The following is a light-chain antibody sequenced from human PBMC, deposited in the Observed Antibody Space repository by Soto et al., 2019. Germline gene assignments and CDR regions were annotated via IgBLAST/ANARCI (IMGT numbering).Light chain of an antibody. Sequence: QSVLTQPASVSGSPGQSITISCTGTSSDVGTYNYVSWYQQHPGKAPKLMIYEVSDRPSGVSNRFSGSKSGNTASLTISGLQAEDEADYYCSSSTSSSTLSYVFGTGTKVTVL. CDR1: SSDVGTYNY. V-gene: IGLV2-14*01. CDR3: SSSTSSSTLSYV. CDR2: EVS. J-gene: IGLJ1*01.